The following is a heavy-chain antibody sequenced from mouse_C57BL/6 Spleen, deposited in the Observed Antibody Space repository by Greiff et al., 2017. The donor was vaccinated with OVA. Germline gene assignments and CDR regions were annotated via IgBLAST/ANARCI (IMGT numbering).Heavy chain of an antibody. V-gene: IGHV10-1*01. D-gene: IGHD2-1*01. Sequence: EVQVVESGGGLVQPKGSLKLSCAASGFSLNTYAMNWVSQAPGTGLEWVARIRSKSNNYATYHADSVKYRFTISRDDSERMLYLQMNNLKTEATAMYYCVTGKRFAYWGQGTLVTVSA. CDR3: VTGKRFAY. CDR1: GFSLNTYA. CDR2: IRSKSNNYAT. J-gene: IGHJ3*01.